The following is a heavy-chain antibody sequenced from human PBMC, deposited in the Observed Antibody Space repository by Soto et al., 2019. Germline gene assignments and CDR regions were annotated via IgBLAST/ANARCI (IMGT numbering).Heavy chain of an antibody. D-gene: IGHD3-22*01. CDR1: GGSISSGDYS. CDR3: ARVRREYDNSGPVDY. V-gene: IGHV4-30-2*01. CDR2: IYYGGST. J-gene: IGHJ4*02. Sequence: SETLSLTCAVSGGSISSGDYSWNWIRQPPGKGLEWIGYIYYGGSTYYNPSLQSRVTMSVDRSRNQFSLKLNSVTAAGTAVYYCARVRREYDNSGPVDYWGQGTLVTVSS.